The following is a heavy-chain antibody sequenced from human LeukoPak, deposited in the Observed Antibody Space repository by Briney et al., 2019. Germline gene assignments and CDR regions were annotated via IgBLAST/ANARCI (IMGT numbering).Heavy chain of an antibody. CDR1: GFTVSSNY. D-gene: IGHD5-24*01. V-gene: IGHV3-66*01. J-gene: IGHJ4*02. Sequence: PGGSLRLSCAASGFTVSSNYMSWVRQAPGKGLEWVSVIYSGGSTYYADSVKGRFTISRDNSKNTLYLQMNSLRAEDTAVYYCARIGGWLQLRYFDYWGQGTLVTVSS. CDR3: ARIGGWLQLRYFDY. CDR2: IYSGGST.